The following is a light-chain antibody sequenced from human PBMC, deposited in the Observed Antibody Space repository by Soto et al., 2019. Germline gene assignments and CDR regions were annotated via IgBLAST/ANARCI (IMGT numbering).Light chain of an antibody. V-gene: IGLV6-57*04. CDR3: QSYDISNVV. J-gene: IGLJ3*02. CDR2: EDN. Sequence: NFMLTQLHSVSESPGKTVTISCTRSSGSIASTYVQWFQQRPGSAPTIVIYEDNQRPSGVPDRFSGSIDRSSNSASLTISGLTTDDEADYYCQSYDISNVVFGGGTQLTVL. CDR1: SGSIASTY.